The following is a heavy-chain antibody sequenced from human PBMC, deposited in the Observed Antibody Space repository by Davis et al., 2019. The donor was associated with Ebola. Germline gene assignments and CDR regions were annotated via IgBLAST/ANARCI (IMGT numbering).Heavy chain of an antibody. CDR1: GGSISSYY. J-gene: IGHJ4*02. CDR3: ATLRGVAARLSIFDY. Sequence: SETLSLTCTVSGGSISSYYWSWIRQPPGKGLECLGYIYYRGHANYNPSLKSRVTMSVDTSKNQFSLRLSSVTAADTAVYYCATLRGVAARLSIFDYWGQGMLVTVSS. D-gene: IGHD6-6*01. CDR2: IYYRGHA. V-gene: IGHV4-59*01.